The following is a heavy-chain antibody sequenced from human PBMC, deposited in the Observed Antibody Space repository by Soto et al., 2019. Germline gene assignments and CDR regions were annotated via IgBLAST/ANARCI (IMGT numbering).Heavy chain of an antibody. CDR3: ARGTREPAAPKYYYGMDV. CDR2: IIPIFGTA. J-gene: IGHJ6*02. CDR1: GDTFSSYA. D-gene: IGHD2-2*01. V-gene: IGHV1-69*13. Sequence: SVTVACQGSGDTFSSYAISWVRQAPGQGLEWMGGIIPIFGTANYAQKFQGRVTITADESTSTAYMELSSLRSEDTAVYYCARGTREPAAPKYYYGMDVWGQGTTVTVSS.